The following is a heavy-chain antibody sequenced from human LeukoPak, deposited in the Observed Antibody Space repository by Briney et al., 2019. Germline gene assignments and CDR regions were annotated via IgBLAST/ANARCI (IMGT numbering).Heavy chain of an antibody. CDR1: GFTFSSYW. Sequence: GGSLRLSCAASGFTFSSYWMHWVRQAPGKGLVWVPRINTDGSSTSYADSVKGRFTISRDNAKNTLYLQMNSLRAEDTAVYYCAREYPFWGYSSTWYGPYFDYWGQGTLVTVSS. CDR3: AREYPFWGYSSTWYGPYFDY. CDR2: INTDGSST. J-gene: IGHJ4*02. D-gene: IGHD6-13*01. V-gene: IGHV3-74*01.